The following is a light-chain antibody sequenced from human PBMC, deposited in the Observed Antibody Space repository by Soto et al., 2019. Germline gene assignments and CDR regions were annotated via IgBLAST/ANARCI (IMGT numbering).Light chain of an antibody. CDR1: QTITTS. Sequence: DIQMTQSPSTLSASVGDRVIITCRASQTITTSLAWYQQKPGKAPTLLIYKASSLESGVPSRFSGSGSGTEFTLTITSLQPDDFATYYCQQSYSSPITFGQGTRLENK. V-gene: IGKV1-5*03. CDR2: KAS. CDR3: QQSYSSPIT. J-gene: IGKJ5*01.